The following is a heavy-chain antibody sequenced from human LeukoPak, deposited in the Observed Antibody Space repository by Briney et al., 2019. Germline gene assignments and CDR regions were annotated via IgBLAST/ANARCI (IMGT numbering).Heavy chain of an antibody. J-gene: IGHJ6*02. Sequence: SEALSLTCTVSGGSISSAGYYWSWIRQHPGKGLEWIGYIYYSGSTYYNPSLRSRATLSADTSKNQFFLRLSSVTAADTAVYYCARDAEYYYGSGSYSSGIDVWGQGTTVTVCS. CDR3: ARDAEYYYGSGSYSSGIDV. CDR2: IYYSGST. CDR1: GGSISSAGYY. V-gene: IGHV4-31*03. D-gene: IGHD3-10*01.